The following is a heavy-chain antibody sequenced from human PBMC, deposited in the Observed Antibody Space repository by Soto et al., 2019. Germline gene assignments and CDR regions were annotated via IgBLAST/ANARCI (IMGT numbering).Heavy chain of an antibody. D-gene: IGHD3-16*02. Sequence: EVQLVESGGGLVQPGGSLRLSCAASEFTFNNYWMHWVRQVPGKGLEWVSRINTDGSTTNYADSVMGRFTISRDNADNTVYLQMNRLRAEDTDVYYCARGIYLKYGLDVWGQGATVTVSS. V-gene: IGHV3-74*01. J-gene: IGHJ6*02. CDR1: EFTFNNYW. CDR3: ARGIYLKYGLDV. CDR2: INTDGSTT.